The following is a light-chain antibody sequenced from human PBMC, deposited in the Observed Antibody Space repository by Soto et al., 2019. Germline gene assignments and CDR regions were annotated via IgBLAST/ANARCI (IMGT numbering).Light chain of an antibody. J-gene: IGKJ1*01. CDR2: GAS. V-gene: IGKV3-20*01. CDR1: QSISSSY. CDR3: QQYGSSPTWT. Sequence: EFVLTQSPGTLSLSPGERATLSRRASQSISSSYLAWYQQKPGQAPRLLIYGASSRATGIPDRFSGSGYGTDFTLTISRLEPEDSAVYYCQQYGSSPTWTFGQGTKVDIK.